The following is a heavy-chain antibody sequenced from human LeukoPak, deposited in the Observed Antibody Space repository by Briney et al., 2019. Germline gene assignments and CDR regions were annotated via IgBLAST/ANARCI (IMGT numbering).Heavy chain of an antibody. Sequence: SVKVSCKASGGTFSSYAISWVRQAPGQGLEWMGGIIPILGTANYAQKFQGRVTITADKSTSTAYMELSSLRSEDTAVYYCARGDSSGYYPRWVQGTLVTVSS. CDR2: IIPILGTA. V-gene: IGHV1-69*10. CDR3: ARGDSSGYYPR. CDR1: GGTFSSYA. J-gene: IGHJ4*02. D-gene: IGHD3-22*01.